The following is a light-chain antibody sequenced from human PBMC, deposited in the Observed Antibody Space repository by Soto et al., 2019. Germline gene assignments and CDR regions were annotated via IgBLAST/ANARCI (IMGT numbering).Light chain of an antibody. CDR2: DAS. J-gene: IGKJ5*01. CDR1: QSVSNY. V-gene: IGKV3-11*01. Sequence: IVLTQSPATLSLSPGERATLSCRASQSVSNYLAWYQQKPGQAPRLLIYDASNRATDIPARFSGSGSGTDFTLTISRLEPEDFAVYYCQQRSNWPPITFGQGTRLEIK. CDR3: QQRSNWPPIT.